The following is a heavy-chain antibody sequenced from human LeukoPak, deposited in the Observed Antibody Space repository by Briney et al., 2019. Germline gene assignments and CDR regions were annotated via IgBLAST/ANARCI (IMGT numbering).Heavy chain of an antibody. J-gene: IGHJ3*02. CDR1: GGSISSYY. CDR2: IYYSGST. V-gene: IGHV4-59*08. Sequence: SETLSLTCTVSGGSISSYYWSWIRQPPGKGLEWIGYIYYSGSTNYNPSLKSRVTISVDTSKNQFSLKLSSVAAADTAVYYCARHLGYSSSSGKAFDIWGQGTMVTVS. D-gene: IGHD6-6*01. CDR3: ARHLGYSSSSGKAFDI.